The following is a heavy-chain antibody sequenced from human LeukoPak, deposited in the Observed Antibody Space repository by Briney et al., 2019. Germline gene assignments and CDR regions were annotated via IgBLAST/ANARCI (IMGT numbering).Heavy chain of an antibody. CDR3: AKDRRVKQLVEKAHFDY. CDR2: ISDSGGST. J-gene: IGHJ4*02. Sequence: GGSLRLSCAASGFTFSSYAMSWVRQAPGKGLEWVSYISDSGGSTYYADSVKGRFTISRDNSKNTLYLQMNSLRAEDTAVYYCAKDRRVKQLVEKAHFDYWGQGTLVTVSS. CDR1: GFTFSSYA. D-gene: IGHD6-13*01. V-gene: IGHV3-23*01.